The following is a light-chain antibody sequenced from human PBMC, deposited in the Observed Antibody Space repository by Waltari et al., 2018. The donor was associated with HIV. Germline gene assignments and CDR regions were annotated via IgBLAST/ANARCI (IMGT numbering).Light chain of an antibody. V-gene: IGLV1-44*01. J-gene: IGLJ3*02. CDR2: TND. CDR3: AAWDDSLNGM. CDR1: SSNTGSNI. Sequence: QSVLTQPPSVSGTPGQNVTISCPGSSSNTGSNIVNWYQQLPGAAPKLLIYTNDQRPSGVPDRFSGSKSGTSASLAISGLQSADEADYYCAAWDDSLNGMFGGGTKLTVL.